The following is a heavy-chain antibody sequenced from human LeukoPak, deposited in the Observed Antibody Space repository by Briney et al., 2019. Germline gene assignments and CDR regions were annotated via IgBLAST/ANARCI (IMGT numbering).Heavy chain of an antibody. CDR1: GFTFSSYW. D-gene: IGHD3-10*01. CDR2: IKQDGSEK. Sequence: SGGSLRLSCAACGFTFSSYWMSGVRQAPGRGREGVANIKQDGSEKYYVDSVKGRFTISRDNAKNSLYLQMNSLRAEDTAVYYCARDGYYGSGIDYWGQGTLVTVSS. J-gene: IGHJ4*02. CDR3: ARDGYYGSGIDY. V-gene: IGHV3-7*01.